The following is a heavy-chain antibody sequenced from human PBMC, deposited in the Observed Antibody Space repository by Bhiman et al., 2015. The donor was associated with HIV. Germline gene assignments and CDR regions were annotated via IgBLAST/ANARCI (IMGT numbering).Heavy chain of an antibody. CDR1: GFRFSFHG. CDR3: VKPKVKGRATVGFDY. J-gene: IGHJ4*02. CDR2: VSDDGSDQ. Sequence: QVHLEESGGGVVQPGTSLRLSCAASGFRFSFHGMHWVRQAPGKGLEWVAVVSDDGSDQKYVDSVKGRLTISRDNSKNTVYLQMNSLRSEDTAVYFCVKPKVKGRATVGFDYWGQGTLVTVSS. D-gene: IGHD1-26*01. V-gene: IGHV3-30*18.